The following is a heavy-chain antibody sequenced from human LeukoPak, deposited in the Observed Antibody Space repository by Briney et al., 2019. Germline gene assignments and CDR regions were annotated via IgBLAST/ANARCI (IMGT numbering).Heavy chain of an antibody. J-gene: IGHJ4*02. CDR3: ARQEIWYFDY. D-gene: IGHD5-24*01. V-gene: IGHV1-18*04. CDR2: ISAYNGNT. Sequence: ASVKVSCKASGYTFTSYGISWGRQAPRQGPEWMGWISAYNGNTNYAQKLQGRVTMTTDTSTSTAYMGLRSLRSDDTAVYYCARQEIWYFDYWGQGTLVTVSS. CDR1: GYTFTSYG.